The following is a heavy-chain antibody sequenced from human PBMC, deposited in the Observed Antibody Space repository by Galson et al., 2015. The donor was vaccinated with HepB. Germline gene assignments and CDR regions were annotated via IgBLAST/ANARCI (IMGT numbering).Heavy chain of an antibody. CDR3: ASSGVAGTPLTKADLFQH. Sequence: ETLSLTCTVSGGSISSYYWSWIRQPPGKGLEWIGYIYYSGSTNYNPSLKSRVTISVDTSKNQFSLKLSSVTAADTAVYYCASSGVAGTPLTKADLFQHWGQGTLVTVSS. D-gene: IGHD6-19*01. V-gene: IGHV4-59*08. CDR1: GGSISSYY. CDR2: IYYSGST. J-gene: IGHJ1*01.